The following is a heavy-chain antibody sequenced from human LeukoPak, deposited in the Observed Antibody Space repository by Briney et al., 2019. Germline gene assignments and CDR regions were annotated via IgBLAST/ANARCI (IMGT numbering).Heavy chain of an antibody. CDR1: GFTFSSYW. V-gene: IGHV3-7*05. J-gene: IGHJ4*02. CDR3: AGDRGWYDY. Sequence: GGSLGLSCAASGFTFSSYWMTWVRQAPGKGLEWVANIKRDGSEKWYVDSVKGRFTIYRDNVKNSLYLQMNSLRVDDTAVYYCAGDRGWYDYWGQGILVTVSS. CDR2: IKRDGSEK. D-gene: IGHD6-19*01.